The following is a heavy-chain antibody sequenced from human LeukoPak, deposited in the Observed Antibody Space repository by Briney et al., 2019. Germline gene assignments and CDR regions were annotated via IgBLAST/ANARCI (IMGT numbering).Heavy chain of an antibody. D-gene: IGHD3-10*01. Sequence: GASVKVSCKASGYTFTSYYMHWVRQAPGQGFEWMGIINPSGGSTSYAQKFQGRVTMTRDTPTSTVYMELSSLRSEDTAVYYCAREFNGSGRFDYWGQGTLVTVSS. CDR3: AREFNGSGRFDY. J-gene: IGHJ4*02. V-gene: IGHV1-46*01. CDR2: INPSGGST. CDR1: GYTFTSYY.